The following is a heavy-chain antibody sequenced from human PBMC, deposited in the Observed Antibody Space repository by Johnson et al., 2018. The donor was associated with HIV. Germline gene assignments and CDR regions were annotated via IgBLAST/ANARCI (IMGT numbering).Heavy chain of an antibody. CDR2: ISYDGSNT. J-gene: IGHJ3*01. V-gene: IGHV3-30-3*01. D-gene: IGHD1-26*01. CDR3: TRGSFTDDAFDV. Sequence: QVQLVESGGGVVQPGRSLRLSCAASGFTFSTYAMHWVRQAPGKGLEWVTLISYDGSNTYYADSVKGRFTISRENSKNTLYLQMNSLRPEDTAVYYCTRGSFTDDAFDVWGLGTMVTVSS. CDR1: GFTFSTYA.